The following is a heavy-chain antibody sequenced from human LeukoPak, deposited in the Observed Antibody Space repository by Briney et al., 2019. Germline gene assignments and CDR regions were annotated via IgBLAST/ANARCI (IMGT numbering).Heavy chain of an antibody. CDR1: GGSISSYY. CDR2: IYYSGST. D-gene: IGHD5-18*01. J-gene: IGHJ4*02. Sequence: SETLSLTCTVSGGSISSYYWSWIRQPPGKGLEWIGYIYYSGSTNYNPSLKSRVTIPVDTSKNQFSLKLSSVTAADTAVYYCARVPGYSYGPFDYWGQGTLVTVSS. CDR3: ARVPGYSYGPFDY. V-gene: IGHV4-59*01.